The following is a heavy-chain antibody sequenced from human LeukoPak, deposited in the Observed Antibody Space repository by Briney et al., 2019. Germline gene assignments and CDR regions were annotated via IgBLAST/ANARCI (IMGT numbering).Heavy chain of an antibody. D-gene: IGHD2-21*02. CDR2: IYHSGST. Sequence: SETLSLTCAVSGYSISSGYYWGWIRQPPGKGLEWIGSIYHSGSTYYNPSLKSRVTISVDTSKNQFSLKLSSVTAADTAVHYCARIGGNSCGGDCLAFDYWGQGTLVTVSS. V-gene: IGHV4-38-2*01. J-gene: IGHJ4*02. CDR3: ARIGGNSCGGDCLAFDY. CDR1: GYSISSGYY.